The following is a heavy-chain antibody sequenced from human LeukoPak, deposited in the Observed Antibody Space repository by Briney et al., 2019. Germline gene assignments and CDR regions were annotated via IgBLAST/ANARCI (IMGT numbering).Heavy chain of an antibody. V-gene: IGHV3-20*04. CDR3: AKVPKCGGDCYSAGGAFDI. J-gene: IGHJ3*02. D-gene: IGHD2-21*02. Sequence: GGSLRLSCAASGFTFDDYGMSWVRQAPGKGLEWVSGINWNGGSTGYADSVKGRFTISRDNAKNSLYLQMNSLRAEDTALYYCAKVPKCGGDCYSAGGAFDIWGQGTMVTVSS. CDR2: INWNGGST. CDR1: GFTFDDYG.